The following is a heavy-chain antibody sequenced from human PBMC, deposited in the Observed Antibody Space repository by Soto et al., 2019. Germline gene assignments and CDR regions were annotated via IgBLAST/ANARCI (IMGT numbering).Heavy chain of an antibody. CDR1: GGSISSGGYS. Sequence: SETLSLTCAVSGGSISSGGYSWSWIRQPPGKGLEWIGYIYHSGSTYYNPSLKSRVTISVDRSKNQFSLKLSSVTAADTAVYYCARVLGYCSGGSCYSGYYYYGMDVWGQGTTVTVSS. J-gene: IGHJ6*02. CDR2: IYHSGST. CDR3: ARVLGYCSGGSCYSGYYYYGMDV. V-gene: IGHV4-30-2*01. D-gene: IGHD2-15*01.